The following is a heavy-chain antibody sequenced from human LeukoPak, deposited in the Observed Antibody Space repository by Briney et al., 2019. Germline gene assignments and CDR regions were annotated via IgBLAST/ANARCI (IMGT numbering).Heavy chain of an antibody. D-gene: IGHD4-17*01. J-gene: IGHJ4*02. CDR1: GFTFSSYA. CDR2: ISYGGSNK. CDR3: AREYYGDYKS. Sequence: GGSLRLSCAASGFTFSSYAMHWVRQAPGKGLEWVAVISYGGSNKYYADSVKGRFTISRDNSKNTLYLQMNSLRAEDMAVYYCAREYYGDYKSWGQGTLVTVSS. V-gene: IGHV3-30-3*01.